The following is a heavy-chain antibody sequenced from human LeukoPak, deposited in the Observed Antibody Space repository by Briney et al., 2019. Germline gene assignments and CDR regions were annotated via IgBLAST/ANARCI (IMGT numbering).Heavy chain of an antibody. Sequence: GASVKVSCKASGGTFSSYAISWVRQAPGQGLEWMGWMNPNSGNTGYAQKFQGRVTMTRNTSISTAYMELSSLRSEDTAVYYCATYYYDSSGYEWFDPWGQGTLVTVSS. CDR3: ATYYYDSSGYEWFDP. J-gene: IGHJ5*02. D-gene: IGHD3-22*01. V-gene: IGHV1-8*02. CDR1: GGTFSSYA. CDR2: MNPNSGNT.